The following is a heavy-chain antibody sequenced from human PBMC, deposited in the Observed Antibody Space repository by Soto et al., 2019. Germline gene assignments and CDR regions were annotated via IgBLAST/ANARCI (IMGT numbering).Heavy chain of an antibody. CDR3: AIDQFGHYDSFGSYYYYGMDV. CDR1: GGSMSSYY. D-gene: IGHD3-9*01. Sequence: PSETLSLTCTVSGGSMSSYYWSWIRQPPGKGLEWLGYIFYSGSTNYNPSLKSRVNKSVCPSKNLCSLKLSSVTAADPAVYYGAIDQFGHYDSFGSYYYYGMDVWGQGTTVTVSS. CDR2: IFYSGST. V-gene: IGHV4-59*01. J-gene: IGHJ6*02.